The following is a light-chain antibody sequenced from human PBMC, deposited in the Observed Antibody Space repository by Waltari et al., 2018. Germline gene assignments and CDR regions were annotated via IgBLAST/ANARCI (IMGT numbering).Light chain of an antibody. CDR1: QSVSSK. CDR3: QQYNNWPPYT. CDR2: GAS. V-gene: IGKV3-15*01. Sequence: EIVMTQSPATLSVSQGDRATLSCRASQSVSSKLAWYQQKPGQSPRLVIYGASTRATDIPARFSGSGSGTEFTLTISSLQSEDFAVYYCQQYNNWPPYTFGQGTRLEIK. J-gene: IGKJ2*01.